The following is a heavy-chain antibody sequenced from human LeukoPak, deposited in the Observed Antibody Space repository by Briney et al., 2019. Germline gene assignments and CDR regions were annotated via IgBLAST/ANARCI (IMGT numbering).Heavy chain of an antibody. CDR2: IWYDGSNK. CDR3: ARTSVEVVAATPIYYFDY. D-gene: IGHD2-15*01. V-gene: IGHV3-33*01. Sequence: GGSLRLSCAASGFTFSSYGMHWVRQASGKGLEWGAVIWYDGSNKYYADSVKGRFTISRDNSKNTLYLQMNSLRAEDTAVYYCARTSVEVVAATPIYYFDYWGQGTLVTVSS. J-gene: IGHJ4*02. CDR1: GFTFSSYG.